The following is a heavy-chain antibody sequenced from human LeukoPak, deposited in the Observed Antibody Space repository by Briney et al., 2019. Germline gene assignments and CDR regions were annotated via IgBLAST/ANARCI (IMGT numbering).Heavy chain of an antibody. D-gene: IGHD3-22*01. V-gene: IGHV4-31*03. CDR1: GGSISSGGYY. CDR3: AREETYYYDSSGYYLRSQPAY. CDR2: IYYSGSA. Sequence: SETLSLTCTVSGGSISSGGYYWSWIRQHPGKGLEWIGYIYYSGSAYYNPSLKSRVTISVDTSENQFSLKLSSVTAADTAVYYCAREETYYYDSSGYYLRSQPAYWGQGTLVTVSS. J-gene: IGHJ4*02.